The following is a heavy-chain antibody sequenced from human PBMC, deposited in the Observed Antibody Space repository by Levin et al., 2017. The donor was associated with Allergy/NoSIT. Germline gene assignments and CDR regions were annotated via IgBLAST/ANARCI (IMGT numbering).Heavy chain of an antibody. V-gene: IGHV1-18*01. CDR3: ARGKVEYSSSLEIDY. D-gene: IGHD6-6*01. CDR2: ISAYNGNT. Sequence: GASVKVSCKASGYTFTSYGISWVRQAPGQGLEWMGWISAYNGNTNYAQKLQGRVTMTTDTSTSTAYMELRSLRSDDTAVYYCARGKVEYSSSLEIDYWGQGTLVTVSS. CDR1: GYTFTSYG. J-gene: IGHJ4*02.